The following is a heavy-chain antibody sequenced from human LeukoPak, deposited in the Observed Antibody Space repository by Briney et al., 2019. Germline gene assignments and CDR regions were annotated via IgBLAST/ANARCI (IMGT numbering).Heavy chain of an antibody. CDR3: AKSGGYGLIDY. CDR1: GASVSGSPYY. CDR2: IYSSGST. J-gene: IGHJ4*02. Sequence: SETLSLTCTVSGASVSGSPYYWRWIRQPPGKGLEWIGSIYSSGSTYYNASLQSRVTISIETSKNQISLRLNSVTAADTAIYYCAKSGGYGLIDYWGQGTLVTVSS. D-gene: IGHD1-26*01. V-gene: IGHV4-39*01.